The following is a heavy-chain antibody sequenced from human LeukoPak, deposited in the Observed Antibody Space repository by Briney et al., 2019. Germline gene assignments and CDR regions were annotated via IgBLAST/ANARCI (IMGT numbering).Heavy chain of an antibody. CDR2: ISGSGGST. Sequence: GGSLRLSCAASGFTFSSYAMSWVRQAPGKGLEWVSAISGSGGSTYYADTVKGRFTISRDNSKNTVDLLMNNLRAEDTAVYYCARVWELSYDYWGQGTLVTVSS. CDR1: GFTFSSYA. CDR3: ARVWELSYDY. V-gene: IGHV3-23*01. J-gene: IGHJ4*02. D-gene: IGHD2/OR15-2a*01.